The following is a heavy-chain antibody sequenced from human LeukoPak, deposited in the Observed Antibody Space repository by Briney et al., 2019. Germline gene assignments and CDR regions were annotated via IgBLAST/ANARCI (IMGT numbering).Heavy chain of an antibody. V-gene: IGHV2-70*11. CDR3: ARTLSSSRSGFDY. Sequence: RESGPALVKPTQTLTLTCTFSGFSLSTSGMCMSWIRQPPGEALEWLSRIDWDDDKYYSTSLKTRLTISKDTSKNQVVPTMTNMDPVDTATYYCARTLSSSRSGFDYWGQGTLVTVSS. J-gene: IGHJ4*02. CDR1: GFSLSTSGMC. CDR2: IDWDDDK. D-gene: IGHD2-2*01.